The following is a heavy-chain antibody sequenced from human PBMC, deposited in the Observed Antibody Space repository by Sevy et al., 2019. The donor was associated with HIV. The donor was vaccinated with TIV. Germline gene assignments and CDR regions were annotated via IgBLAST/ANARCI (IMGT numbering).Heavy chain of an antibody. CDR2: ISYDGSNK. V-gene: IGHV3-30*04. CDR1: GFTFSSYA. Sequence: GESLKISCAASGFTFSSYAMHWVRQAPGKGLEWVAVISYDGSNKYYADSVKGRFTISRDNSKNTLYLQMNSLRAEDTAVYYCARVPMTTHPGAYFDYWGQGTLVTVSS. CDR3: ARVPMTTHPGAYFDY. D-gene: IGHD4-17*01. J-gene: IGHJ4*02.